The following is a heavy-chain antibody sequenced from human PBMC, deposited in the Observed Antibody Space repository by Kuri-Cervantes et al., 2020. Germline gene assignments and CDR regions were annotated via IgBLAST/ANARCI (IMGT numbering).Heavy chain of an antibody. CDR3: ARGNWFDP. Sequence: GESLKISCAASGFTFSTYSMNWVRQAPGKGLEWVSRISSSSTYIYYADSVKGRFTISRDNAKNSLYLQMNSLRAEDTAVYYCARGNWFDPWGQGTLVTVSS. V-gene: IGHV3-21*01. CDR1: GFTFSTYS. J-gene: IGHJ5*02. CDR2: ISSSSTYI.